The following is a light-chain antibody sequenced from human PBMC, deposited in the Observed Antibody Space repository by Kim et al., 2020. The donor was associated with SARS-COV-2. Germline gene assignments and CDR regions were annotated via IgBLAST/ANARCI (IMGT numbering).Light chain of an antibody. Sequence: ASVGDRVTITCRASQSISSYLNWYQQKPGNAPKLLIYAASSLQSGVPSRFSGSGSGTDFTLTISSLQPEDFATYYCQQSYSTRITFGPGTKVDIK. J-gene: IGKJ3*01. V-gene: IGKV1-39*01. CDR1: QSISSY. CDR3: QQSYSTRIT. CDR2: AAS.